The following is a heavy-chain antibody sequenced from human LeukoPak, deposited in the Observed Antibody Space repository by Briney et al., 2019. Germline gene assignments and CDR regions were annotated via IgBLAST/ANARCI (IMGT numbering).Heavy chain of an antibody. Sequence: PGGSLRLSCAASGFTFDDYGMSWVRQAPGKGLEWVSGINWNGGSTGYADSVKGRFTISRDNAKNSLYLQMNSLRAEDTALYYCARVSSSWYGDCFDYWGQETLVTVSS. CDR2: INWNGGST. CDR1: GFTFDDYG. J-gene: IGHJ4*02. CDR3: ARVSSSWYGDCFDY. D-gene: IGHD6-13*01. V-gene: IGHV3-20*04.